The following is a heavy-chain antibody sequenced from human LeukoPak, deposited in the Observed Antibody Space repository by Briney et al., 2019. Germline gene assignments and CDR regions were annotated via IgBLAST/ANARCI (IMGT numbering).Heavy chain of an antibody. J-gene: IGHJ5*02. CDR2: INWNGGST. Sequence: PGGSLRLSCAASGFSFDDYGMSWVRHAPGKGLEWVSGINWNGGSTVYADSVKGRFTISRDNAKNSLYLQMNSLRAEDTALCHCARRVVSTTDWFDPWGQGTLVTVSS. CDR1: GFSFDDYG. V-gene: IGHV3-20*01. D-gene: IGHD2-15*01. CDR3: ARRVVSTTDWFDP.